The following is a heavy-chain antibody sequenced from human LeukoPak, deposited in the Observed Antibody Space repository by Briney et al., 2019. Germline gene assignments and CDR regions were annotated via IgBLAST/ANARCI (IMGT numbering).Heavy chain of an antibody. CDR2: ISGSGGST. CDR3: AKEVPIPAKLH. D-gene: IGHD2-21*01. J-gene: IGHJ4*02. CDR1: GFTFDDYA. Sequence: GGSLRLSCAASGFTFDDYAMHWVRQAPGKGLEWVSGISGSGGSTYYADSVKGRFTISRDNSKNTLYLQMNSLRAEDTAVYYCAKEVPIPAKLHWGQGTLVTVSS. V-gene: IGHV3-23*01.